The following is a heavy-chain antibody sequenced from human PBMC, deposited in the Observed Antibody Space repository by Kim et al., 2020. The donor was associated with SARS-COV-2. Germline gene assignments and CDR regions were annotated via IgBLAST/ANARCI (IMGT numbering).Heavy chain of an antibody. D-gene: IGHD3-16*02. J-gene: IGHJ4*02. CDR1: GFSFSSYG. V-gene: IGHV3-33*01. Sequence: GGSLRLSCAASGFSFSSYGMHWVRQAPGKGLEWVAVIWYDGSNKYYADSVKGRFTISRDNSKNTLYLEMNSLRVEDTAVYYCARVATLYMYYFDYWGQGSLVTVSS. CDR2: IWYDGSNK. CDR3: ARVATLYMYYFDY.